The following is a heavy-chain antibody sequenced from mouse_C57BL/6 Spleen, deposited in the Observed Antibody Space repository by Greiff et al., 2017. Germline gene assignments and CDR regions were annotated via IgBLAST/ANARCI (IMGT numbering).Heavy chain of an antibody. V-gene: IGHV1-72*01. CDR3: ARNDDYAYYFDY. Sequence: QVQLQQPGAELVKPGASVKLSCKASGYTFTSYWMHWVKQRPGRGLEWIGRIAPNSGGTKYHEKFKSKATLTVDKAYSTAYMQLSSLTSEDAAIYYCARNDDYAYYFDYWGQGTTLTVSS. CDR2: IAPNSGGT. CDR1: GYTFTSYW. D-gene: IGHD2-4*01. J-gene: IGHJ2*01.